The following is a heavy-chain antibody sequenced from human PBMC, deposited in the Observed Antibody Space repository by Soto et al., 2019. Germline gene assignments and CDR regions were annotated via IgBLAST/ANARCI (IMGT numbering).Heavy chain of an antibody. Sequence: GASVKVSCKASGYTLNTYYMHWVRQAPGQGPEWMGIINPRGGGTTYAQNFQDRVTMTSDTSSSTAYMELSSLRSEDTAVYYCARGGGFSPYYYNLDVWGQGTTVTVSS. J-gene: IGHJ6*02. CDR2: INPRGGGT. V-gene: IGHV1-46*02. CDR3: ARGGGFSPYYYNLDV. D-gene: IGHD2-15*01. CDR1: GYTLNTYY.